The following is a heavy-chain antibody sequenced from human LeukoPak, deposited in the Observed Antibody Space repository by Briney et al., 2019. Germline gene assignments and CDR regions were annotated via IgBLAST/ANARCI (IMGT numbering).Heavy chain of an antibody. Sequence: GGSLRLSCAASGFTVSNHYMSWVRQAPGKGLEWVSVIYSGGATYYADSVKGRFTISRDNSKNTLYLQMNSLRAEDTAVYYCARKYYYDSSGSDAFDIWGQGTMVTVSS. CDR1: GFTVSNHY. J-gene: IGHJ3*02. CDR3: ARKYYYDSSGSDAFDI. D-gene: IGHD3-22*01. V-gene: IGHV3-53*01. CDR2: IYSGGAT.